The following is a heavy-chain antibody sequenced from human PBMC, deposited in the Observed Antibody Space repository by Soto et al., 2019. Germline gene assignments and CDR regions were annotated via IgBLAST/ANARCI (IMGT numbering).Heavy chain of an antibody. CDR2: IYYSGST. CDR3: ARDQSKPIYYDYVWGSYRRTYYYYGMDV. CDR1: GGSISSYY. D-gene: IGHD3-16*01. J-gene: IGHJ6*02. V-gene: IGHV4-59*01. Sequence: SETLSLTCTVPGGSISSYYWSWIRQPPGKGLEWIGYIYYSGSTNYNPSLKSRVTISVDTSKNQFSLKLSSVTAADTAVYYCARDQSKPIYYDYVWGSYRRTYYYYGMDVWGQGTTVTVSS.